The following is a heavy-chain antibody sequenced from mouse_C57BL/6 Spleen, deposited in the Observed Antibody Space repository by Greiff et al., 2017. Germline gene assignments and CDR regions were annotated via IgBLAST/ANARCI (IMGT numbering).Heavy chain of an antibody. CDR3: TTMITTVSYYFDY. CDR1: GFNIKDDY. V-gene: IGHV14-4*01. Sequence: EVQLKESGAELVRPGASVKLSCTASGFNIKDDYMHWVKQRPEQGLEWIGWIDPENGDTEYASKFQGKATITADTSSNTAYLQLSSLTSEDTAVYYCTTMITTVSYYFDYWGQGTTLTVSS. CDR2: IDPENGDT. J-gene: IGHJ2*01. D-gene: IGHD1-1*01.